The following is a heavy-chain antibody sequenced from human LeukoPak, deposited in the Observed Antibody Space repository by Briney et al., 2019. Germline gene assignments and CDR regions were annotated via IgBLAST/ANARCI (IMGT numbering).Heavy chain of an antibody. D-gene: IGHD2-15*01. Sequence: ASVKVSCTASGYTFTINGISRVREAPGQGLERMGWICAYNGNTNYAHKLSGRVTITTDTSTSTDYMELKSLRFIDKAMYYYARGVSDCSGGSCYTNWYFDLWGRGTLVTVSS. J-gene: IGHJ2*01. V-gene: IGHV1-18*01. CDR3: ARGVSDCSGGSCYTNWYFDL. CDR1: GYTFTING. CDR2: ICAYNGNT.